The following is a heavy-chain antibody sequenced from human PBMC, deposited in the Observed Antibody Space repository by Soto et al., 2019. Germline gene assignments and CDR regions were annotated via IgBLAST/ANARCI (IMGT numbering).Heavy chain of an antibody. Sequence: ARRLSCAASGLTFNESSMHWVRQPPMKGLELVSSITCNSSSTIYAFFVKGRFTISTDNTKKSLYLQMQSLKPEDMALYYCTSGLTTSLDYWGQGTLVTVSS. CDR3: TSGLTTSLDY. V-gene: IGHV3-9*03. CDR1: GLTFNESS. CDR2: ITCNSSST. J-gene: IGHJ4*02. D-gene: IGHD2-8*02.